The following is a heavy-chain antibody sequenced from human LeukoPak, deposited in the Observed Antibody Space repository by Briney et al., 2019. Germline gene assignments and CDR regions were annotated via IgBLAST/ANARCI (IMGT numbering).Heavy chain of an antibody. Sequence: GGSLRLSCAASGFTFANSWMALVRQAPGKGLEWVANIKQDGSTKNYADSLKGRFTISRDNSKNSLFLQMSNLRADDTAIYYCTRDTIGRLDYCGQGILVTVAS. J-gene: IGHJ4*02. CDR1: GFTFANSW. D-gene: IGHD2-8*01. V-gene: IGHV3-7*01. CDR3: TRDTIGRLDY. CDR2: IKQDGSTK.